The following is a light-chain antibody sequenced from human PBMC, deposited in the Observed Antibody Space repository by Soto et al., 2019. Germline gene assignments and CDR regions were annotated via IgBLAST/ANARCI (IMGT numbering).Light chain of an antibody. Sequence: EIVLTQSPGTLSLSPGERATLSCRASQSVSNIYLGWYQQKPGQAPRLLIFDGSSRSTGIPDRLSSSGSGTDVTLTTSRLAPEDFAVYYCQQYGNSHSWTFGQGTKVDIK. CDR2: DGS. V-gene: IGKV3-20*01. CDR3: QQYGNSHSWT. J-gene: IGKJ1*01. CDR1: QSVSNIY.